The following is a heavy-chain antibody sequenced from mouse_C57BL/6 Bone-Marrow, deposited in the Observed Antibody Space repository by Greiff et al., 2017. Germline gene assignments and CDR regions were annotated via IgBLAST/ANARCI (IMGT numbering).Heavy chain of an antibody. V-gene: IGHV1-81*01. CDR3: ARSGPIYYWAMDY. D-gene: IGHD3-2*02. CDR1: GYTFTSYG. J-gene: IGHJ4*01. CDR2: IYPRSGNT. Sequence: VKLMESGAELARPGASVKLSCKASGYTFTSYGISWVKQRTGQGLEWIGEIYPRSGNTYYNEKFKGKATLTADKSSSTAYMELRSLTSEDSAVYFCARSGPIYYWAMDYWGQGTSVTVSS.